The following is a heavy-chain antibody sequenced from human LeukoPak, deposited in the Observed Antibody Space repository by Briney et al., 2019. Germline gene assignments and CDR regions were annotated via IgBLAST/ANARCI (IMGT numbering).Heavy chain of an antibody. V-gene: IGHV4-4*07. D-gene: IGHD2-21*01. CDR3: ARAAYCGGDCYYYMDV. Sequence: PSETLSLTCTVSGGSISSYYWSWIRQPAGKGLEWIGRIYTSGSTNYSPSLKSRVTMSVDTSKNQFSLKLSSVTAADTAVYYCARAAYCGGDCYYYMDVWGKGTTVTVSS. J-gene: IGHJ6*03. CDR2: IYTSGST. CDR1: GGSISSYY.